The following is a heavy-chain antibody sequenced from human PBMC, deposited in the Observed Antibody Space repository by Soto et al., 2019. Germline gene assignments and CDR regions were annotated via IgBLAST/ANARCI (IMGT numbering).Heavy chain of an antibody. CDR2: IYYSGGT. CDR3: ARVDSSSHHYY. V-gene: IGHV4-31*03. J-gene: IGHJ4*02. Sequence: KLSETLSLTCTVSGGSISSGGYYWSWIRQHPGKGLEWIGYIYYSGGTYYNPSLKSRVTISVDTSKNQFSLKLSSVTAADTAVYYCARVDSSSHHYYCGQGTLVTVSS. D-gene: IGHD6-13*01. CDR1: GGSISSGGYY.